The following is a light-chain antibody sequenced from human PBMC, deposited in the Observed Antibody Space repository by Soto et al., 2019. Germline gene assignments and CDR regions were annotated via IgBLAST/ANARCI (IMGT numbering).Light chain of an antibody. CDR3: QSYASSLYV. CDR2: GNS. J-gene: IGLJ1*01. Sequence: LTQPPSVSGAPGQRVTISCTGSSSNIGAGYDVHWYQQLPGTAPKLLIYGNSNRPSGVPDRFSGSKSGTSASLAITGLQAEDEADYYCQSYASSLYVFGTGTKVTVL. CDR1: SSNIGAGYD. V-gene: IGLV1-40*01.